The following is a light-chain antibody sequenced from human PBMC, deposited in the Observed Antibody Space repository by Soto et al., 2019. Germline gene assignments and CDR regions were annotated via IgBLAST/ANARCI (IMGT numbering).Light chain of an antibody. V-gene: IGLV2-11*01. J-gene: IGLJ1*01. Sequence: QSVLTQPRSVSGSPGHSVTISCTGTSSDVGGYSYVSWYQQHPGKAPKLMISDVSKRPSGVPDRFSGSKFGNTASLTISGLQAADEADYYCCSYAGAFTYVFGSGTKVTVL. CDR1: SSDVGGYSY. CDR3: CSYAGAFTYV. CDR2: DVS.